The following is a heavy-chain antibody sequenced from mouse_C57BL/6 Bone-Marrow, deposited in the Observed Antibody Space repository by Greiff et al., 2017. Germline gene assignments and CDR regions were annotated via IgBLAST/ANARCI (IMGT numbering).Heavy chain of an antibody. CDR3: RRLYSNYDYWYFDV. V-gene: IGHV1-83*01. Sequence: VQLQQSGPELVKPGASVKMSCKASGYPFTDYYMHWVKQQPGKGLEWIGAIYPGSGNTYYNEKFKGKATLTADTSSSTAYMQLSSLTSEDSAVYFCARRLYSNYDYWYFDVWGTGTTVTVSS. D-gene: IGHD2-5*01. CDR1: YPFTDYYM. CDR2: YPGSGNTY. J-gene: IGHJ1*03.